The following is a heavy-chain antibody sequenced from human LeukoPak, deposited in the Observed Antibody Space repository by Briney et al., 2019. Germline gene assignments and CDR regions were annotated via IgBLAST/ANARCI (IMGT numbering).Heavy chain of an antibody. CDR3: ARGDSVRDGGTADY. Sequence: VASVKVSCKASGYTFTSYDINWVRQATGHGLEWMGWVNPKSAYAGYAQKFQGRVTITRDTSTSTAYMELSSLTSEDTAVYYCARGDSVRDGGTADYWGQGTQVTVSS. J-gene: IGHJ4*02. CDR2: VNPKSAYA. V-gene: IGHV1-8*01. CDR1: GYTFTSYD. D-gene: IGHD3-10*02.